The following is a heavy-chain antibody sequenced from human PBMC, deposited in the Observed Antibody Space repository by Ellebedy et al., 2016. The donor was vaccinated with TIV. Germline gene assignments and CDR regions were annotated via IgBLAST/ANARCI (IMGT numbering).Heavy chain of an antibody. CDR3: SRAQYGHGRFDP. V-gene: IGHV1-18*04. CDR1: GYTFTTYG. CDR2: ISTYNGIT. D-gene: IGHD4-17*01. Sequence: AASVKVSCKASGYTFTTYGISWVRQAPGQGLEWMGWISTYNGITKYAQKFQGRVTMTTDTSTSTAYMELRSLRSDDTAVYYCSRAQYGHGRFDPWGQGTLVTVSS. J-gene: IGHJ5*02.